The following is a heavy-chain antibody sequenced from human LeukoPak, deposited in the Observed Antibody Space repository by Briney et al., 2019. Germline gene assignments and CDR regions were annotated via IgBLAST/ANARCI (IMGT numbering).Heavy chain of an antibody. CDR3: ARSANFYYMDV. J-gene: IGHJ6*03. V-gene: IGHV4-4*07. Sequence: SETLSLTCTVSGGSVSSYYRSWIRQPAGKGLEWIGRIYNSGSTNYNPSLKSRVTMSVDSSKNQFSLKLSSVTAADPAVYYCARSANFYYMDVWGKGTTVTVSS. CDR2: IYNSGST. CDR1: GGSVSSYY.